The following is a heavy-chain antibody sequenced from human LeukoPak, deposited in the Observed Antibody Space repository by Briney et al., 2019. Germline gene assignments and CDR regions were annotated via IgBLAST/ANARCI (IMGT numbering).Heavy chain of an antibody. V-gene: IGHV4-39*01. CDR2: IYYSGST. CDR1: GGSISSSSYY. Sequence: SETLSLTCIVSGGSISSSSYYWGWIRQTPGKGLEWIVSIYYSGSTYYNPSLKSRVTISVDTSKNQFSLKLSSVTAADTAVYYCARLGYYDSSGSDYWGQGTLVTVSS. J-gene: IGHJ4*02. D-gene: IGHD3-22*01. CDR3: ARLGYYDSSGSDY.